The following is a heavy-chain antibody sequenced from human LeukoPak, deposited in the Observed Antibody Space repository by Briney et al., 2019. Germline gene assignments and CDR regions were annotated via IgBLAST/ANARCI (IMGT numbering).Heavy chain of an antibody. D-gene: IGHD3-10*01. Sequence: PSETLSLTCTVSGGSISSGGYYWSWIRQHPGKGLEWIGYIYYSGSTYYNPSLKSRVTISVDTSKNQFSLKLSSVTAADTAVYYCASLPLYGSAHKNRFDPWGQGTLVTVSS. CDR3: ASLPLYGSAHKNRFDP. V-gene: IGHV4-31*03. CDR1: GGSISSGGYY. J-gene: IGHJ5*02. CDR2: IYYSGST.